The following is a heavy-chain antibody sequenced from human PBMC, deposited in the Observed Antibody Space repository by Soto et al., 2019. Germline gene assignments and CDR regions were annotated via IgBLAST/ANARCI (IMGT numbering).Heavy chain of an antibody. Sequence: QVLLVQSGAEVKRPGASVKVSCKASGYTFTHYDINWVRQATGQGLEWIGWMNPNSGETGYAQKFQGRVTMTRSASLSTAYLELSSLTSEDTAVYYCARVAVAARPRWYNWFDPWGQGTLVTVSS. J-gene: IGHJ5*02. CDR2: MNPNSGET. V-gene: IGHV1-8*01. CDR3: ARVAVAARPRWYNWFDP. D-gene: IGHD2-15*01. CDR1: GYTFTHYD.